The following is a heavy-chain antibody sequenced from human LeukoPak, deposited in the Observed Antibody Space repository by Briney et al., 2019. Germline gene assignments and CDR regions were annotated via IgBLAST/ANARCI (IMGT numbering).Heavy chain of an antibody. J-gene: IGHJ3*02. V-gene: IGHV3-30*04. CDR2: ISYDGSNK. CDR1: GFTFSSYA. D-gene: IGHD3-10*01. CDR3: AREFYGSGSYYNRLDAFDI. Sequence: GGSLRLSCAASGFTFSSYAMHWVRQAPGKGLEWVAVISYDGSNKYYADSVKGRFTISRDNAKNSLYLQMNSLRAEDTAVYYCAREFYGSGSYYNRLDAFDIWGQGTMVTVSS.